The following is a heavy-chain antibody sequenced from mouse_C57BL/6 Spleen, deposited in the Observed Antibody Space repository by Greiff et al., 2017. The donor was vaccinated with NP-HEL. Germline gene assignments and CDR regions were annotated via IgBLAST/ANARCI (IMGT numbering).Heavy chain of an antibody. CDR2: IDPETGGT. V-gene: IGHV1-15*01. J-gene: IGHJ1*03. CDR3: TRSASTMITHWYFDV. CDR1: GYTFTDYA. Sequence: QVQLQQSGAELVRPGASVTLSCKASGYTFTDYAMHWVKQTPVHGLEWIGAIDPETGGTAYNQKFKGKAILTADKSSSTAYMELRSLTSEDSAVYYCTRSASTMITHWYFDVWGTGTTVTVSS. D-gene: IGHD2-4*01.